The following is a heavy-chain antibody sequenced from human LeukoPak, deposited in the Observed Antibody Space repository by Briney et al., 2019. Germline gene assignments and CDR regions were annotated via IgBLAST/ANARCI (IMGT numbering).Heavy chain of an antibody. CDR2: IYSSGRP. J-gene: IGHJ4*02. CDR1: GASMSSYY. CDR3: SQLGNQWELRLDY. D-gene: IGHD3-10*01. Sequence: PSETLSLTCTVSGASMSSYYWSWIRQPAGKGLEWIGHIYSSGRPNYNPSLKSRVTISLETSKNQFSLNLTPGTSRDTSVYYCSQLGNQWELRLDYWGQGTLVTVSS. V-gene: IGHV4-4*07.